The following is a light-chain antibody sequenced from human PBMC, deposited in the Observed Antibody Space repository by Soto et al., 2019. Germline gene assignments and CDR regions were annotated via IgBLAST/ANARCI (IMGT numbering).Light chain of an antibody. V-gene: IGLV1-44*01. Sequence: QSVLTQPPSASGTPGQRVTISCSGSSSNIGSNTVNWYQQLPGTAPKPLTYSNNQRPSGVPDRFSGSKSGTSASLAISGLQSEDEADYYCAAWVDSLNGPVFGGGTKLTVL. CDR3: AAWVDSLNGPV. CDR2: SNN. J-gene: IGLJ2*01. CDR1: SSNIGSNT.